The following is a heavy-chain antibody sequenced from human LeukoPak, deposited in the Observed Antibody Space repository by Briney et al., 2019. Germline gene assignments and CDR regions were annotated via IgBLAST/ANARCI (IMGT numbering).Heavy chain of an antibody. D-gene: IGHD6-19*01. Sequence: SETLSLTCTVSGGSISNYYWNWIRQPPGKGLEWIGEINHSGSTNYNPSLKSRVTTSVDTSKNQFSLKLSSVTAADTAVYYCARGHLYVAGSEIDYWGQGTLVTVSS. V-gene: IGHV4-34*01. CDR2: INHSGST. CDR1: GGSISNYY. J-gene: IGHJ4*02. CDR3: ARGHLYVAGSEIDY.